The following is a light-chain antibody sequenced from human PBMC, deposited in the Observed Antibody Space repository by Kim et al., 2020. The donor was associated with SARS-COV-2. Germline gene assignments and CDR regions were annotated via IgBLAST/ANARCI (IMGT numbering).Light chain of an antibody. V-gene: IGLV9-49*01. CDR1: SGYSNYK. J-gene: IGLJ2*01. CDR3: GADHGSGSNVVVG. Sequence: QLVLTQPPSASASLGASVTLTCTLSSGYSNYKVDWYQQRPGKGPRFVMRVGTGGIVGSKGDGIPDRFSVLGSGLNRYLTIKNIQEEDESDYHCGADHGSGSNVVVGFGGGTQLTVL. CDR2: VGTGGIVG.